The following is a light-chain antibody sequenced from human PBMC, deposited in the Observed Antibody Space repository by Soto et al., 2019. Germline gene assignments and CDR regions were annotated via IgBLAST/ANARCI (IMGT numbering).Light chain of an antibody. Sequence: IVMSQSLPTLSMSPGARATFSCRASQSVSSNLAWYQQKPGQAPRLLIYGASTRATGIPARFSGSGSGTEFTLTISSLQSEDFAVYYCQQYNNWPRTFGQGSKADI. J-gene: IGKJ1*01. CDR1: QSVSSN. CDR2: GAS. CDR3: QQYNNWPRT. V-gene: IGKV3-15*01.